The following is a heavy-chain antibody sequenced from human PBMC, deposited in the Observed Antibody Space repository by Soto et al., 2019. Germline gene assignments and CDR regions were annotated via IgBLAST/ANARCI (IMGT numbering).Heavy chain of an antibody. J-gene: IGHJ3*02. V-gene: IGHV3-23*01. D-gene: IGHD2-15*01. CDR3: AKDRPRYCSGGSCYGGAFDI. CDR2: ISGSGGST. CDR1: GFTFSSYA. Sequence: GGSLRLSCAASGFTFSSYAMSWVRQAQGKGLEWVSAISGSGGSTYYADSVKGRFTISRDNSKNTLYLQMNSLRAEDTAVYYCAKDRPRYCSGGSCYGGAFDIWGQGTMVTVSS.